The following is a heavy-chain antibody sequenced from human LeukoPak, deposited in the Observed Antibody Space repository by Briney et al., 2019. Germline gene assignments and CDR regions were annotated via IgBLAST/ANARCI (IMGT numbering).Heavy chain of an antibody. Sequence: PGGSLRLSCAASGFTFSSYGMHWVRQAPGQGLEWVAVISYDGSNKYYADSVKGRFTISRDNSKNTQYLQMNSLRAEDTAVYYCARGRDGSGNYSRALDYWGQGNLVTVSS. J-gene: IGHJ4*02. D-gene: IGHD3-10*01. CDR2: ISYDGSNK. CDR1: GFTFSSYG. CDR3: ARGRDGSGNYSRALDY. V-gene: IGHV3-33*08.